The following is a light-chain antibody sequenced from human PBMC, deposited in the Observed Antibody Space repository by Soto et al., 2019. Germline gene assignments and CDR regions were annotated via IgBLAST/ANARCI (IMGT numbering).Light chain of an antibody. J-gene: IGKJ5*01. CDR1: QSVSSN. CDR2: GAS. Sequence: EIVMTQPPATLSVSPGARATLSCRASQSVSSNLAWYQQKPGQAPRLLIYGASTRATGIPARFSGSGSGTEFTLTISSLQSEDFAVYYCQQYNNWPPPTFGQGTRLEIK. V-gene: IGKV3-15*01. CDR3: QQYNNWPPPT.